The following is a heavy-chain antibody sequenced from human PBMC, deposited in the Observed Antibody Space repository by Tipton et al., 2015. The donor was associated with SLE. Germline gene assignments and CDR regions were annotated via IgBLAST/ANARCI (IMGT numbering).Heavy chain of an antibody. CDR3: ARTGNPTYGADAFDI. J-gene: IGHJ3*02. D-gene: IGHD4-17*01. V-gene: IGHV4-31*03. CDR2: IYYTGST. Sequence: TLSLTCTVSGGSITSGGYWSWIRQHPGKGLEWIGCIYYTGSTYYYPSLKSRVTISADTSNNQVSLSLNSVTAADTAVYYCARTGNPTYGADAFDIWGQGTMVIVSS. CDR1: GGSITSGGY.